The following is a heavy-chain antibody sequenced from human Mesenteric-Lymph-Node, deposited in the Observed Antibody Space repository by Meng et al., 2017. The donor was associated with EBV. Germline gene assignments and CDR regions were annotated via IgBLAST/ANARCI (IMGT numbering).Heavy chain of an antibody. CDR3: ARGGGEYSGYDPKWLDP. D-gene: IGHD5-12*01. CDR2: MNHSGST. Sequence: QVQLRQWCAGLVKPSEPLSLTCAVYGGSFGGYFWSWIRQPPGKGLEWIGEMNHSGSTYYNPSLKSRVTIIVDRSKNQFSLKLSSVTAADTAVYYCARGGGEYSGYDPKWLDPWGQGTLVTVSS. CDR1: GGSFGGYF. J-gene: IGHJ5*02. V-gene: IGHV4-34*01.